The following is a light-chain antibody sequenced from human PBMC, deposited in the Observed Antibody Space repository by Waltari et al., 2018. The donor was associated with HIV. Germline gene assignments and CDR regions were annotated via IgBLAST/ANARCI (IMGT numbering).Light chain of an antibody. V-gene: IGLV2-8*01. J-gene: IGLJ3*02. CDR1: SSDVGGYHY. CDR3: SSYAGSNNV. Sequence: QSALTQPPSASGPPGQSVTISCTGTSSDVGGYHYVSWYQQHPGSAPNLMIYEVSKRPSGVPDRVSGSRSVNTASLTVAGLQAEDEADYYCSSYAGSNNVFGGGTKLTVL. CDR2: EVS.